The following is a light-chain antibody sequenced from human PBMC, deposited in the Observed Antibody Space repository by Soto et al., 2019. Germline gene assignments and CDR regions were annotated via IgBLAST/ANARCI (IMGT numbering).Light chain of an antibody. CDR1: SSNIGSNP. J-gene: IGLJ3*02. Sequence: QLVLTQPPSASGTPGQRVIISCSGSSSNIGSNPVNWYQQLPGTAPKLLIYNNDQRPSGVPDRFSGSKSGPSASLAISGLQSEDEADYYCAAWDDNLNGLFGGGTKVTVL. V-gene: IGLV1-44*01. CDR2: NND. CDR3: AAWDDNLNGL.